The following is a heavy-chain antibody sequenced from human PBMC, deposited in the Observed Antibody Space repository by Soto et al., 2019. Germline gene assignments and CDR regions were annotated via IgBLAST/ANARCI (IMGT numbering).Heavy chain of an antibody. J-gene: IGHJ5*02. Sequence: SXTLSLTCTVSGGSISSYYWSWVRQPPGKGLEWIGYIYYSGSTNYNPSLKSRVTISVDTSKNQFSLKLSSVTAADTAVYYCARHMGIAAAGWAFDPWGQGTLVTAPQ. CDR1: GGSISSYY. CDR2: IYYSGST. D-gene: IGHD6-13*01. V-gene: IGHV4-59*08. CDR3: ARHMGIAAAGWAFDP.